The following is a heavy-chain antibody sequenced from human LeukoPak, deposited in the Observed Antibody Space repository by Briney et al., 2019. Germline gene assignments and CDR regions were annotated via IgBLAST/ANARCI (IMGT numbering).Heavy chain of an antibody. Sequence: PSETLSLTCTVSGGSISSSSYYWGWIRQPPGKGLEWIGSIYYSGSTYYNPSLKSRVTISVGTSKNQFSLKLSSVTAADTAVYYCARDKRVAVAGTYIYYYYMDVWGNGATVTISS. J-gene: IGHJ6*03. CDR1: GGSISSSSYY. V-gene: IGHV4-39*07. D-gene: IGHD6-19*01. CDR2: IYYSGST. CDR3: ARDKRVAVAGTYIYYYYMDV.